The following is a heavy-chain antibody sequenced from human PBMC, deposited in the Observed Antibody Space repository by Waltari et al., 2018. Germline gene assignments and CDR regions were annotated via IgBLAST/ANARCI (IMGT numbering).Heavy chain of an antibody. CDR3: ARDDYGIVTGLGY. Sequence: QVQLVQSGPEVTKLGASVKVSCQASGYTFTGYPINWVRQAPGQGLEWMGRVNPNSGGAEYAQKFQGRVTMTRDTSTSTAHMELSGLRSDDTALYYCARDDYGIVTGLGYWGQGTLVTVSS. D-gene: IGHD3-9*01. CDR2: VNPNSGGA. J-gene: IGHJ4*02. V-gene: IGHV1-2*06. CDR1: GYTFTGYP.